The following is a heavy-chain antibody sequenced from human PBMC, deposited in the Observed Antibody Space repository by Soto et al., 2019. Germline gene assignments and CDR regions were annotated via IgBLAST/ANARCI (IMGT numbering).Heavy chain of an antibody. CDR2: IIPILGIA. CDR1: GGTFSSYT. V-gene: IGHV1-69*02. D-gene: IGHD3-3*01. CDR3: GVFWSGYYRDDAFDM. Sequence: SVKVSCKASGGTFSSYTISWVRQAPGQGLEWMGRIIPILGIANYAQKFKGRVTITADKSTSTAYMELSSLRSEDTAVFFFGVFWSGYYRDDAFDMWGKGTMVTVPS. J-gene: IGHJ3*02.